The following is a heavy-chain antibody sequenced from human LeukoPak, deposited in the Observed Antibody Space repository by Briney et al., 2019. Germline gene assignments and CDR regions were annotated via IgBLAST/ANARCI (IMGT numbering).Heavy chain of an antibody. CDR2: INHSGST. D-gene: IGHD7-27*01. Sequence: SETLSLTCAVYGGSFSGYYWSWIRQPPGKGLEWIGEINHSGSTNYNPSLKSRVTISVDTSENQFSLKLSSVTAADTAVYYCARLLGNWFDPWGQGTLVTVSS. J-gene: IGHJ5*02. CDR1: GGSFSGYY. CDR3: ARLLGNWFDP. V-gene: IGHV4-34*01.